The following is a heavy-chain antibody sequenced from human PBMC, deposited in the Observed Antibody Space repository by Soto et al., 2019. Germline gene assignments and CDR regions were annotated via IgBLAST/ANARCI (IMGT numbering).Heavy chain of an antibody. CDR2: ISSSSSYI. Sequence: GGSLRLSCAASGFTFSSYSMNWVRQAPGKGLEWVSSISSSSSYIYYADSVKGRFTISRDNAKNSLYLQMNSLRAEDTAVYYCARGIVVVPAAPVGAFDIWGQGTMVTVSS. J-gene: IGHJ3*02. D-gene: IGHD2-2*01. V-gene: IGHV3-21*01. CDR1: GFTFSSYS. CDR3: ARGIVVVPAAPVGAFDI.